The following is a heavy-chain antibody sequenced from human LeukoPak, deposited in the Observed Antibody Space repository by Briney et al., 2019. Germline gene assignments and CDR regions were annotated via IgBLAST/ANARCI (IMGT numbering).Heavy chain of an antibody. Sequence: WASVKVSCKASGGTFSSYAISWVRQAPGQGLERMGRIIPIFGTASYAQKFQGRVTMTRDTSTSTVYMELSSLRSEDTAVYYCATDLGAGTPWQFDPWGQGTLVTVSS. D-gene: IGHD6-19*01. CDR1: GGTFSSYA. CDR3: ATDLGAGTPWQFDP. J-gene: IGHJ5*02. CDR2: IIPIFGTA. V-gene: IGHV1-69*05.